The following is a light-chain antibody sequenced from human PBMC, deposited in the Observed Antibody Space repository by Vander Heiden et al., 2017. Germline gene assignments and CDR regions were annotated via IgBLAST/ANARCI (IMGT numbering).Light chain of an antibody. CDR3: ATWDDSLSGWV. CDR2: STN. CDR1: SSNIGSNT. Sequence: QSVLTQPPSASGTPGRRVTISCSGSSSNIGSNTVNWYQHLPGAAPKLLMYSTNQRPSGVPDRFSGSKSGTSASLAISGLQSEDEADYYCATWDDSLSGWVFGGGTKLTVL. V-gene: IGLV1-44*01. J-gene: IGLJ3*02.